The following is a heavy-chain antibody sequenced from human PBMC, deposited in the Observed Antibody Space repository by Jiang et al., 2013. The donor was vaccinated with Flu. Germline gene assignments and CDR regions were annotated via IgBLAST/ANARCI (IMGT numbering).Heavy chain of an antibody. CDR1: GFTFSSYY. J-gene: IGHJ4*02. V-gene: IGHV3-74*01. Sequence: QLVESGGGLVQHGGSLRLSCAASGFTFSSYYIHWVRQAPGKGLVWVSRINGDGSGTNYADSVKGRFTISRDNAKSTLYLQMNSLRAEDTAVYYCVRDGDNYDFDHWGQGTLVTVSS. CDR3: VRDGDNYDFDH. CDR2: INGDGSGT. D-gene: IGHD2-21*02.